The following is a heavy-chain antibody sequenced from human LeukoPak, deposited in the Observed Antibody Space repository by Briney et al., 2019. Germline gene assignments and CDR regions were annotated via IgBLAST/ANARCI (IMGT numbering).Heavy chain of an antibody. D-gene: IGHD3-22*01. CDR3: ARVTYYDSSGLDY. CDR1: GYTFTGYY. Sequence: ASVTVSCKHSGYTFTGYYMQWVRHAPGQGLEWMGWIIPNSGGTNYAQKFQGRVTMTRDTSISTAYMELSRLRSDDTAVYYCARVTYYDSSGLDYWGQGTLVTVSS. V-gene: IGHV1-2*02. J-gene: IGHJ4*02. CDR2: IIPNSGGT.